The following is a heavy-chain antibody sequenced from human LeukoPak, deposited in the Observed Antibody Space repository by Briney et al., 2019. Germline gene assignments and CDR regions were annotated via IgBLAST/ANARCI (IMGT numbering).Heavy chain of an antibody. CDR3: AKGDWDSPVDY. Sequence: QTGGSLRLSCAASGFTFDDYAMNWVRQAPGKGLEWVSAISGSGGSTYYADSVKGRFTISRDNSKNTLYLQMNSLRAEDTAVYYCAKGDWDSPVDYWGQGTLVTVSS. V-gene: IGHV3-23*01. D-gene: IGHD1/OR15-1a*01. J-gene: IGHJ4*02. CDR1: GFTFDDYA. CDR2: ISGSGGST.